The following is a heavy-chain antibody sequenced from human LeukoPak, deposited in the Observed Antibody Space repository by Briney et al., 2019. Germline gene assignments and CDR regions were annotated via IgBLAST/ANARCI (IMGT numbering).Heavy chain of an antibody. V-gene: IGHV4-38-2*01. CDR1: GYSISSGYY. J-gene: IGHJ4*02. CDR2: IDYSGST. D-gene: IGHD3-10*01. CDR3: ARLLWFGESPLFDY. Sequence: SETLSLTCAVSGYSISSGYYWAWIRQTPGKGLEWIGSIDYSGSTNYNPSLKSRATIFVDTSKNQFSLKLSSLTAADTAVYYCARLLWFGESPLFDYWGQGTLVTVSS.